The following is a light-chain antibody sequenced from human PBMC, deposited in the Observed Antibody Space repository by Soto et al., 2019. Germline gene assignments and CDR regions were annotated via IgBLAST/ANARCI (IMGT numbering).Light chain of an antibody. V-gene: IGLV1-40*01. CDR2: GNS. J-gene: IGLJ2*01. CDR3: QSYDSSLSGYVV. CDR1: SSNIGAGYD. Sequence: QSVLTQPPSVSGAPGQRVTISCTGSSSNIGAGYDVHWYQQLPGTAPKLLIYGNSNRPSGVPDRFSGSKSGTSASLAITGLQAEYEYDYYCQSYDSSLSGYVVFGGGTKLTVL.